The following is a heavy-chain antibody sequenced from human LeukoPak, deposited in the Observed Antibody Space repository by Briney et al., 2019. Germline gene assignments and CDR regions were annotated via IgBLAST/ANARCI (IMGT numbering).Heavy chain of an antibody. D-gene: IGHD4-17*01. Sequence: GGSLRLSCAASGFTFSSYSMNWVRQAPGKGLEWVSSISSSSTYIYYVDSLEGRFTISRDNAKNSLYLQMNSLRVEDTAVYYCAKGNFGDYGADYWGQGTLVTVSS. J-gene: IGHJ4*02. V-gene: IGHV3-21*01. CDR3: AKGNFGDYGADY. CDR2: ISSSSTYI. CDR1: GFTFSSYS.